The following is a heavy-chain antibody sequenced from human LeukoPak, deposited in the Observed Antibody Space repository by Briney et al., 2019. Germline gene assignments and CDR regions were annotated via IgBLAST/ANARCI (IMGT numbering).Heavy chain of an antibody. D-gene: IGHD4-17*01. J-gene: IGHJ4*02. CDR2: IYTSGST. CDR3: ARAGPIYGDYIFDY. CDR1: GGSISSYY. Sequence: KSSETLSLTCTVSGGSISSYYWSWIRQPAGKGLEWIGRIYTSGSTNYNPSLKSRVTMSVETSKNQFSLKLSSVTAADTSVYYCARAGPIYGDYIFDYWGQGTLVTVSS. V-gene: IGHV4-4*07.